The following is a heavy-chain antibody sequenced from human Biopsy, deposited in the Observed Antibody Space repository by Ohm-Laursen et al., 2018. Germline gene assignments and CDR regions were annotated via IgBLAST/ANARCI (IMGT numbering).Heavy chain of an antibody. Sequence: SLRLSCAAPGFDFRNYDLTWIRQAPGKGLEWVASLAFSSGRTYYADSVKGRFTISRDDSQSTLYLQMDSLRVADTAVYHCAKYQLPATATSILDYWGQGALVTVSS. CDR3: AKYQLPATATSILDY. V-gene: IGHV3-23*01. J-gene: IGHJ4*02. CDR1: GFDFRNYD. CDR2: LAFSSGRT. D-gene: IGHD4-17*01.